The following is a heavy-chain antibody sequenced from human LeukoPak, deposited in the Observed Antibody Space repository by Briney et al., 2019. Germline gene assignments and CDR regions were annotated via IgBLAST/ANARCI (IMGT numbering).Heavy chain of an antibody. J-gene: IGHJ4*02. Sequence: GGSLRLSCAASGFTFSSYSMNWVRQAPGKGLEWVSYISSSSSTIDHADSVKGRFTISRDNAKNSLYLQMNSLRDEDTAVYYCARGPYIVAPSWFDYWGQGTLVTVSS. V-gene: IGHV3-48*02. CDR3: ARGPYIVAPSWFDY. CDR2: ISSSSSTI. CDR1: GFTFSSYS. D-gene: IGHD5-12*01.